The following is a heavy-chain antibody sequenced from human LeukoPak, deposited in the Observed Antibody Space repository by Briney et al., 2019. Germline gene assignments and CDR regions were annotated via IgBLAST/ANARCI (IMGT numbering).Heavy chain of an antibody. CDR1: GGTFSSYA. V-gene: IGHV1-69*05. CDR2: IIPIFGTA. J-gene: IGHJ3*02. Sequence: SVKVSCKASGGTFSSYAISWVRQAPGQGLEWMGGIIPIFGTANYAQKYQGRVTITTDESTSTAYMELSSLRSEDTAVYYCARALAVAGIDAFDIWGQGTMVTVSS. CDR3: ARALAVAGIDAFDI. D-gene: IGHD6-19*01.